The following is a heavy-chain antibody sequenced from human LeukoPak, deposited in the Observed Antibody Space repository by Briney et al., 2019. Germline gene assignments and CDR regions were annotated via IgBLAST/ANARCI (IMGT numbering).Heavy chain of an antibody. CDR2: IYSGGSI. J-gene: IGHJ3*02. Sequence: GGSLRLSCASSGFTVSSYDMSWVRQAPGKGLEWVSIIYSGGSIYYADSVKGRFTISRDSSKNTLYLQMNSLRAEDTAVYYCARGGVVGTAFDIWGQGTMVTVSS. CDR3: ARGGVVGTAFDI. D-gene: IGHD1-26*01. CDR1: GFTVSSYD. V-gene: IGHV3-66*01.